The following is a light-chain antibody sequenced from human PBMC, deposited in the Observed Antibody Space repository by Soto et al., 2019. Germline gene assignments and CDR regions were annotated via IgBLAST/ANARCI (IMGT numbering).Light chain of an antibody. V-gene: IGLV2-14*03. Sequence: QSVLTQPASVSGSPGQSITISCTGTSSDVGGYNYVSWYQQHPGKAPQLMIYDVSNRPSGVSDRFSGSKSGNTASLTISGLQAEDGADYYCSSYTSSSTLDVVFGGGTKLTVL. CDR3: SSYTSSSTLDVV. CDR2: DVS. CDR1: SSDVGGYNY. J-gene: IGLJ2*01.